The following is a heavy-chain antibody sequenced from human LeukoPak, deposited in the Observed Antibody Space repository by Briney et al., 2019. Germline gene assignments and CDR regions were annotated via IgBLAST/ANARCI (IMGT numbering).Heavy chain of an antibody. CDR1: GFTFSSYE. V-gene: IGHV3-48*03. CDR3: ARVPEQKFGGVIVSNYYYMDV. Sequence: HPGGSLRLSCAASGFTFSSYEMNWVRQAPGKGLEWVSYISSSGSTIYYADSVKGRFTISRDNAKNSLYLQMNSLRAEDTAVYYCARVPEQKFGGVIVSNYYYMDVWGKGTTVTISS. D-gene: IGHD3-16*02. CDR2: ISSSGSTI. J-gene: IGHJ6*03.